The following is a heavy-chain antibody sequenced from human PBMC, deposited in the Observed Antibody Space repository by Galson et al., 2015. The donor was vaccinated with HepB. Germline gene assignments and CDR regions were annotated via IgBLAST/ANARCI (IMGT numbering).Heavy chain of an antibody. J-gene: IGHJ4*02. V-gene: IGHV3-23*01. CDR2: FSGIGGNT. Sequence: SLRLSCAVSGFTFSRYAMTWVRQVPGKGLEWITGFSGIGGNTFYADSVKGRFTISRDNSKNSLYLQMDSLRAEDTALYYCAKSASTSYNAEFDYWGLGTPVTVSS. CDR3: AKSASTSYNAEFDY. D-gene: IGHD1-1*01. CDR1: GFTFSRYA.